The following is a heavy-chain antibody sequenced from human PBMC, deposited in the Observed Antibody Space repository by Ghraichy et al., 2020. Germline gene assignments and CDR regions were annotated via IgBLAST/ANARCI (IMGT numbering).Heavy chain of an antibody. CDR1: GDSVSSNSAA. Sequence: SQTLSLTCAISGDSVSSNSAAWNWIRQLPSRGLEWLGRTYYRSKWYYDYAASVKSRITINPDTSKNHFSLQLNSVTPEDTATYYCVRDSGMGLEALDIWGQGTMVTVSS. J-gene: IGHJ3*02. CDR3: VRDSGMGLEALDI. CDR2: TYYRSKWYY. V-gene: IGHV6-1*01. D-gene: IGHD1-26*01.